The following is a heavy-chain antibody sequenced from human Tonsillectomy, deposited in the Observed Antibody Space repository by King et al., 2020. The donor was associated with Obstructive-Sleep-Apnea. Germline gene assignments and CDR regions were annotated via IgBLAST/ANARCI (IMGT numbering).Heavy chain of an antibody. Sequence: QLQESGPGLVKPSETLSLTCTVSGGSISSYYWSWIRQPPGKGLEWIGYIYYSGSTNYNPSLQSRVTISVDTSKNQFSLKLSSVTAADTAVYYCARKGTGKEYLFDYWGQGTLVTVSS. CDR1: GGSISSYY. V-gene: IGHV4-59*01. CDR3: ARKGTGKEYLFDY. D-gene: IGHD7-27*01. J-gene: IGHJ4*02. CDR2: IYYSGST.